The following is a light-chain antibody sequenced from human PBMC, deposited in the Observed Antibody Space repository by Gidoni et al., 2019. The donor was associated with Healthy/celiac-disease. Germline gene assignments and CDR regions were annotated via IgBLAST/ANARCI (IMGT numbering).Light chain of an antibody. V-gene: IGKV3-20*01. J-gene: IGKJ2*01. CDR1: QSVSSSY. CDR2: GAS. Sequence: EIVLTQSPGTLSLSPGERATLSCRASQSVSSSYLAWYQQKPGQAPRLLSYGASSRATGIPDRFSGSGYGTDFTLTISRLEPEDFAVYYCQQYGSAAYTFGQGTKLEIK. CDR3: QQYGSAAYT.